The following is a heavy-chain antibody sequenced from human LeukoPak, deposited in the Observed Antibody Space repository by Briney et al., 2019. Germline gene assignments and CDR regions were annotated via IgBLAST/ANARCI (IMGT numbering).Heavy chain of an antibody. CDR3: ARDRGDYDAFDV. D-gene: IGHD4-17*01. V-gene: IGHV3-53*01. J-gene: IGHJ3*01. CDR2: IYSGGST. Sequence: GGSLRLSCAATGFTVSSNYISWVSQAPGKGLEWVSVIYSGGSTYYADSVKGRFTISRDNSKNTLYLQMNSLRAEDTAVYYCARDRGDYDAFDVWGQGTMVTVSS. CDR1: GFTVSSNY.